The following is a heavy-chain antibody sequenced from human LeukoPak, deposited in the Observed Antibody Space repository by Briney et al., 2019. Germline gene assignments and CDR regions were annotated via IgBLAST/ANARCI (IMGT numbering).Heavy chain of an antibody. V-gene: IGHV3-7*01. J-gene: IGHJ4*02. CDR3: ATDRGWRTSXYYLYYFEY. D-gene: IGHD3-3*01. CDR1: GFIFTNYF. Sequence: PGGSLRLSCAASGFIFTNYFMSWVRQAPGKGLEWVASIKHDGSEKYYVDSVRGRFTISRDNTMNSLYLQMSSLRAEDTAVYYCATDRGWRTSXYYLYYFEYWGQGTLVTVSS. CDR2: IKHDGSEK.